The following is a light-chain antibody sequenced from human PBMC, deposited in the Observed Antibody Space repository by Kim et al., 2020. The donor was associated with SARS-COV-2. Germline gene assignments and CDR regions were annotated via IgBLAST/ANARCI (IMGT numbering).Light chain of an antibody. Sequence: SYELTQPPSVSVSPGQTASITCSGDKLGDKYACWYQQKPGQFPVLVIYQDSKRPTGIPERFSGSNSGNTATLTISGTQAMDEADYYCQAWDSSTVLVFGGGTQLTVL. CDR3: QAWDSSTVLV. CDR1: KLGDKY. CDR2: QDS. J-gene: IGLJ2*01. V-gene: IGLV3-1*01.